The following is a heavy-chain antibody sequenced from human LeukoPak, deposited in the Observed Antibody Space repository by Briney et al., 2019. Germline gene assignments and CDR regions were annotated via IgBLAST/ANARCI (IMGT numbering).Heavy chain of an antibody. CDR2: IYHSGST. J-gene: IGHJ4*02. CDR3: ARTLPAGVATPDY. CDR1: SGSIISSSHY. D-gene: IGHD3-3*01. Sequence: PSETLSLTCSVSSGSIISSSHYWGWIRQPPGKGLEWIGSIYHSGSTYYNPSLKSRVTISVDTSKNQFSLKLSSVTAADTAVHYCARTLPAGVATPDYWGQGTLVTVSS. V-gene: IGHV4-39*07.